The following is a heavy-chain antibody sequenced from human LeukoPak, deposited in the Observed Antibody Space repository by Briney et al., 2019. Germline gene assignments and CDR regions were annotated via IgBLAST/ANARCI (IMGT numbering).Heavy chain of an antibody. J-gene: IGHJ4*02. CDR2: IFASGST. Sequence: SETLSLTCTVSGASISTYYWSWIRQPAGKGLEWIGRIFASGSTNYNPSLKSRIAMSVDTSKNQFSLNLTSVTAADTAMYYCVQDGPLRSDYWAQGTLVTVSS. CDR1: GASISTYY. D-gene: IGHD5/OR15-5a*01. CDR3: VQDGPLRSDY. V-gene: IGHV4-4*07.